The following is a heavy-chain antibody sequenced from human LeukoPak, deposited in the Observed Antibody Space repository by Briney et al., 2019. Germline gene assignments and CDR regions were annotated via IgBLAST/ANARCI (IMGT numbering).Heavy chain of an antibody. D-gene: IGHD3-10*01. V-gene: IGHV4-4*02. J-gene: IGHJ4*02. CDR2: IYHSGST. Sequence: SETLSLTCAVSGGSISSTNWWSWVRRPPGKGLEWIGEIYHSGSTNYNPSLKSRVTISVDKSKNQFSLILRSVTAADAAVYFCAGKDYYGSRSYFYWGQGTLVSVSS. CDR3: AGKDYYGSRSYFY. CDR1: GGSISSTNW.